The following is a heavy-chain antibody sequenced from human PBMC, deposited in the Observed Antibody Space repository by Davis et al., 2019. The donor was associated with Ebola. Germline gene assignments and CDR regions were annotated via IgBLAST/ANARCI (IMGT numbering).Heavy chain of an antibody. D-gene: IGHD5-18*01. Sequence: GGSLRLSCAASGFTFSSYSMNWVRQAPGKGLEWVSYISSSSSTIYYADSVKGRFTISRDNAKNSLYLQMNSLRDEDTAVYYCARDPDTAMASDAFDIWGQGTMVTVSS. CDR1: GFTFSSYS. V-gene: IGHV3-48*02. CDR3: ARDPDTAMASDAFDI. J-gene: IGHJ3*02. CDR2: ISSSSSTI.